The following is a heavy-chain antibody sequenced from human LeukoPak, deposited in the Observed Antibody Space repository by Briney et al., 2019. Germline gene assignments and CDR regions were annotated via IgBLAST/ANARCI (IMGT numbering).Heavy chain of an antibody. D-gene: IGHD3-3*01. J-gene: IGHJ3*02. CDR2: IIPIFGTA. Sequence: GASVKVSCKASGYTFTSYYMHWVRQAPGQGLEWMGGIIPIFGTANYAQKFQGRVTITADESTSTAYMELSSLRSEDTAVYYCARADFWSDAFDIWDQGTMVTVSS. CDR3: ARADFWSDAFDI. V-gene: IGHV1-69*13. CDR1: GYTFTSYY.